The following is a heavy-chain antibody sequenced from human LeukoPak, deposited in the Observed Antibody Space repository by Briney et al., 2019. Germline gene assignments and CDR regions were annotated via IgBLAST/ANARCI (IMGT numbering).Heavy chain of an antibody. Sequence: GTSLRLSCATSGINFGASIMHWIRQAPGKGLEWVAGLSFDESSYYGGSVEGRFIISGDNSKRTLYLQMNSLKVEDTALYYCAREGHSSGFAPACDTWGQGTMVTVSS. CDR2: LSFDESS. V-gene: IGHV3-30*04. D-gene: IGHD6-19*01. J-gene: IGHJ3*02. CDR1: GINFGASI. CDR3: AREGHSSGFAPACDT.